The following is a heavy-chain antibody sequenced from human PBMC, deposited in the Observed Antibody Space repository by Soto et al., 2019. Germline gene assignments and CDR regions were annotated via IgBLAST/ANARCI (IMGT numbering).Heavy chain of an antibody. CDR3: ESRGGDFWSGTLFSGTRYYYGLDV. CDR2: IIPIFGTA. CDR1: GGTSSSYA. D-gene: IGHD3-3*01. V-gene: IGHV1-69*13. Sequence: ASVKVSCKASGGTSSSYAISWVRQAAGQGLEWMGGIIPIFGTANYAQKFQGRVTITADESTSTAYMELSSLRSEDTAVYYCESRGGDFWSGTLFSGTRYYYGLDVWGQGTTVTLYS. J-gene: IGHJ6*02.